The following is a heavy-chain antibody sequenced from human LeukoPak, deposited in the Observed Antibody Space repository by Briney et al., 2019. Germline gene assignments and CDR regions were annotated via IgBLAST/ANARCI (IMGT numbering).Heavy chain of an antibody. D-gene: IGHD5-24*01. V-gene: IGHV3-7*01. J-gene: IGHJ4*02. Sequence: GGSLRLSCAASGFTFTSLWMNWVRQAPGKGLEWVANIQQDGSEKYYVDSVKGRFTISRDNAKNSLYLQMNSLRAEDTAVYYCASGSGWVQIYWGQGILVTVSS. CDR3: ASGSGWVQIY. CDR2: IQQDGSEK. CDR1: GFTFTSLW.